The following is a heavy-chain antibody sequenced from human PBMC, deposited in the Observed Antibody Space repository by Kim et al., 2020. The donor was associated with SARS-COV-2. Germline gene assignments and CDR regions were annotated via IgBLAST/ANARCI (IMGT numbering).Heavy chain of an antibody. CDR3: ARDPLSAGFFDY. J-gene: IGHJ4*02. Sequence: GGSLRLSCAASGFTFSSYAMSWVRQTPGKGLEWVSIIYANTDSTYYPDSVKGRFTISRDNSKNTLYLQMNSLRADDTAVYYCARDPLSAGFFDYWGQGSL. CDR1: GFTFSSYA. CDR2: IYANTDST. V-gene: IGHV3-23*03. D-gene: IGHD3-10*01.